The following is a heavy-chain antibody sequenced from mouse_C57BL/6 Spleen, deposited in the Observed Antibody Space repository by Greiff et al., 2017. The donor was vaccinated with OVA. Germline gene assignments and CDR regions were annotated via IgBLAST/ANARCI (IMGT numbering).Heavy chain of an antibody. V-gene: IGHV1-59*01. J-gene: IGHJ3*01. CDR1: GYTFTSYW. CDR3: ARVGGYGNCGGVWFAC. Sequence: QVQLQQPGAELVRPGTSVKLSCKASGYTFTSYWMHWVKQRPGQGLEWIGVIDPSDSYTNYNQKFKGKATLTVDTSSSTAYMQLSSLTSEDSAVYYCARVGGYGNCGGVWFACWGQGTLVTVSA. CDR2: IDPSDSYT. D-gene: IGHD2-1*01.